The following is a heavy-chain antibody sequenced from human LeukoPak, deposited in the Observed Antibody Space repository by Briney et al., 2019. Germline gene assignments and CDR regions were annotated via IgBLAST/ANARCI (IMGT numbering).Heavy chain of an antibody. Sequence: GGSLRLSCEASGFTFSSYWMSWVRQAPGRGLEGVAKIKQDGSEKYYVDSVKGRFTISRDNAKNSLYLQMNSLRAEDTAVYYCARVSSGWYKDAFDIWGQGTMVTVSS. D-gene: IGHD6-19*01. J-gene: IGHJ3*02. CDR1: GFTFSSYW. CDR3: ARVSSGWYKDAFDI. CDR2: IKQDGSEK. V-gene: IGHV3-7*01.